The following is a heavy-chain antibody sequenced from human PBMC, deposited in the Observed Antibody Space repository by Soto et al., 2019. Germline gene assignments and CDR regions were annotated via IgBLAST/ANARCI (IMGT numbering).Heavy chain of an antibody. D-gene: IGHD1-26*01. V-gene: IGHV3-30*18. CDR3: AKGSGSYYHYYYGMDV. CDR2: ISYDGSNK. Sequence: QVQLVESGGGVVQPGRSLRLSCAASGFTFSSYGMHWVRQAPGKGLEWVAVISYDGSNKYYADSVKGRFTISRDNSKNTLYLQMNSLRAEDTAVYYCAKGSGSYYHYYYGMDVW. CDR1: GFTFSSYG. J-gene: IGHJ6*01.